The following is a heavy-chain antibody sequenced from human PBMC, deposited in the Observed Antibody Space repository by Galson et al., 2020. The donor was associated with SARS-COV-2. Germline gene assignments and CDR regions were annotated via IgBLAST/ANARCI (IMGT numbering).Heavy chain of an antibody. D-gene: IGHD2-15*01. CDR3: AGAPLPSIYVDATVTYYFFDH. V-gene: IGHV4-59*01. CDR2: VYYSGTT. J-gene: IGHJ4*02. CDR1: GGSINNYS. Sequence: KTSETLSLTCSVPGGSINNYSWGWIRQSPGKGLEWIAYVYYSGTTSYNPSLKIRGTISLDTSKNQVSLTMTTVTAADTAVYFCAGAPLPSIYVDATVTYYFFDHWGQGTQVTVSS.